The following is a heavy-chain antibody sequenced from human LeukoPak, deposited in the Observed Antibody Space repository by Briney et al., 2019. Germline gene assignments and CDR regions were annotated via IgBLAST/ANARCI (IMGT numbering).Heavy chain of an antibody. J-gene: IGHJ4*02. CDR1: GGAFSSYA. Sequence: GPSVKVSCKASGGAFSSYAISWVRQAPGQGLEWMGGIIPIFGTANYAQKFQGRVTITADESTSTAYMELSSLRSEDTAVYYCAREVPYYYDAVREQYHFDYWGQGTLVTVSS. D-gene: IGHD3-22*01. CDR2: IIPIFGTA. CDR3: AREVPYYYDAVREQYHFDY. V-gene: IGHV1-69*13.